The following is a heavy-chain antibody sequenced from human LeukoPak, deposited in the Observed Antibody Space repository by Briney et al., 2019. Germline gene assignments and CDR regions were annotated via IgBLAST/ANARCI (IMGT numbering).Heavy chain of an antibody. Sequence: GSLILSCAASGFTFSVSTIHWVRQASGKGLEWVGHLRSKTDNYATAYAASMEGRFTISRDDSRNTAYLQMNSLKSEDTAVYYCYYEGAWGQGTPVTVSS. D-gene: IGHD3-22*01. CDR2: LRSKTDNYAT. CDR3: YYEGA. V-gene: IGHV3-73*01. J-gene: IGHJ5*02. CDR1: GFTFSVST.